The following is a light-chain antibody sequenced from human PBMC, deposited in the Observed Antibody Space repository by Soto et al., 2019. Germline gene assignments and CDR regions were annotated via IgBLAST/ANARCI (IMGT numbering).Light chain of an antibody. CDR1: SSDVGGYNY. V-gene: IGLV2-8*01. CDR2: EVS. CDR3: SSYAGSNMVV. Sequence: QSVLTQPPSASGSPGQSVTISCTGTSSDVGGYNYVSCYQQHPGKAPKLMIYEVSKRPSGVPDRFSGSKSGNTASLTVSGVQAEDEADYYCSSYAGSNMVVFGGGTKLTVL. J-gene: IGLJ2*01.